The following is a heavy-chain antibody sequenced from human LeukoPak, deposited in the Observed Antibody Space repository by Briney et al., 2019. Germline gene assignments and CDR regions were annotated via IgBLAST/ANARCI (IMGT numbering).Heavy chain of an antibody. CDR2: ISYDGSNK. D-gene: IGHD3-3*01. CDR1: GFTFSSYA. Sequence: GALRLSCAASGFTFSSYALHWVRQAPGKGLGGVAGISYDGSNKYYADSVKGRFTISRDNSKNTLYLQMNSLRAEDTAVYYCARGDFREDLVVDYWGQGTLVTVSS. J-gene: IGHJ4*02. V-gene: IGHV3-30-3*01. CDR3: ARGDFREDLVVDY.